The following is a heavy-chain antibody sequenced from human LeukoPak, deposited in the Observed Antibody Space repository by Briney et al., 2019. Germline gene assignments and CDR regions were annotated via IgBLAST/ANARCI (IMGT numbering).Heavy chain of an antibody. CDR3: ARDPPYYYGSGSSDFDY. Sequence: GGSLRLSCAAPGFTFSSYSMNWVRQAPGKGLEWVSSISSSSSYIYYADSVKGRFTISRDNAKNSLYLQMNSLRAEDTAVYYCARDPPYYYGSGSSDFDYWGQGTLVTVSS. CDR2: ISSSSSYI. V-gene: IGHV3-21*01. J-gene: IGHJ4*02. CDR1: GFTFSSYS. D-gene: IGHD3-10*01.